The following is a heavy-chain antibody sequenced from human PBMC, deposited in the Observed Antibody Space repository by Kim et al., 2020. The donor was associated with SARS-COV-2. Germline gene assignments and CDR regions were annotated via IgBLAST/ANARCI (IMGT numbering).Heavy chain of an antibody. V-gene: IGHV1-3*01. D-gene: IGHD6-13*01. Sequence: KFQGRVTITRDTAASTAYMELSSLRSADTAVYYCARPRGSSSWYRYYFDYWGQGTLVTVSS. J-gene: IGHJ4*02. CDR3: ARPRGSSSWYRYYFDY.